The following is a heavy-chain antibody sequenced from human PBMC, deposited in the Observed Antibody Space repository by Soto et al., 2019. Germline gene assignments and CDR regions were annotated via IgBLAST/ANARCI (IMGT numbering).Heavy chain of an antibody. CDR2: TYYRSKWYN. J-gene: IGHJ5*02. D-gene: IGHD2-15*01. Sequence: SQTLSLTCAICGDSVSSNSAAWNWIRQSPSRGLEWLGRTYYRSKWYNDYAVSVKSRITINPDTSKNQFSLQLNSVTPEDTAVYSCARAYWGGGGCGAWWTCFAPWGQGPLVAASS. CDR3: ARAYWGGGGCGAWWTCFAP. V-gene: IGHV6-1*01. CDR1: GDSVSSNSAA.